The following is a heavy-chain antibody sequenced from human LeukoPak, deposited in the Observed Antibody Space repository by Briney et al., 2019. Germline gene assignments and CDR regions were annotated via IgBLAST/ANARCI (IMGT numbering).Heavy chain of an antibody. D-gene: IGHD3-22*01. V-gene: IGHV5-51*01. Sequence: GESLKISCKGSGYSFTSHWIGWVRQMPGKGLEWMGIIYPGDSDTRYSPSFQGQVTISADKSISTAYLQWSSLKASDTAMYYCARHGVSEVITFDYWGQGTLVTVSS. CDR1: GYSFTSHW. CDR2: IYPGDSDT. J-gene: IGHJ4*02. CDR3: ARHGVSEVITFDY.